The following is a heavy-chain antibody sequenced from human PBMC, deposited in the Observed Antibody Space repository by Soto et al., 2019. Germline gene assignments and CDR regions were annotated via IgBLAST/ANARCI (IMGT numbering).Heavy chain of an antibody. CDR2: IWYDGSNK. CDR1: GFTFSSYG. Sequence: GGSLRLSCAASGFTFSSYGMHWVRQAPGKGLEWVAVIWYDGSNKYYADSVKGRFTISRDNSKNTLYLQMNSLRAEDTAVHYCARDPFLGYCSGGSCCSGVGHYYYYGMDVWGQGTTVTVSS. CDR3: ARDPFLGYCSGGSCCSGVGHYYYYGMDV. V-gene: IGHV3-33*01. J-gene: IGHJ6*02. D-gene: IGHD2-15*01.